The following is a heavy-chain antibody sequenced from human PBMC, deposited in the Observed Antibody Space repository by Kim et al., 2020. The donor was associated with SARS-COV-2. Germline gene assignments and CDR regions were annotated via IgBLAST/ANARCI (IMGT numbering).Heavy chain of an antibody. J-gene: IGHJ5*02. CDR3: ARDLFLGYCSSTSCLNWFDP. Sequence: SQTLSLSCAISGDSVSSNSAAWNWIRQSPSRGLEWLGRTYYRSKWYNDYAVSVKSRITINPDTSKNQFSLQLNSVTPEDTAVYYCARDLFLGYCSSTSCLNWFDPWGQGTLVTVSS. CDR1: GDSVSSNSAA. CDR2: TYYRSKWYN. V-gene: IGHV6-1*01. D-gene: IGHD2-2*01.